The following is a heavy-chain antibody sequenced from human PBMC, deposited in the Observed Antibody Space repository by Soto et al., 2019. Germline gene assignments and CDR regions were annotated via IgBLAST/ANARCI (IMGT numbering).Heavy chain of an antibody. Sequence: PGGSLRLSSAASGFTFSNYGMSWVRKAPGKGLEWVSSISNSGGSTYYADSVKGRFTISRDNAKNSLYLQMNSLRAEDTAVYYCARDLADDYGDYVGAFDIWGQGTMVTVSS. J-gene: IGHJ3*02. CDR3: ARDLADDYGDYVGAFDI. D-gene: IGHD4-17*01. V-gene: IGHV3-21*01. CDR1: GFTFSNYG. CDR2: ISNSGGST.